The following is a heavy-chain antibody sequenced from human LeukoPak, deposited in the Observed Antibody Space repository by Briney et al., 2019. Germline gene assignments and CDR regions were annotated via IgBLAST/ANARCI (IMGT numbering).Heavy chain of an antibody. J-gene: IGHJ4*02. Sequence: ASVKVSCKASGYTFTNYGVSWVRQAPGQGLEWMGWISAYNGNTDYAQKLQGRVTMTTDTSTSTAYTELRSLRSDDTAVYYCARVLAYCSSTSCHDYWGQGTLVTVYS. D-gene: IGHD2-2*01. CDR1: GYTFTNYG. V-gene: IGHV1-18*01. CDR2: ISAYNGNT. CDR3: ARVLAYCSSTSCHDY.